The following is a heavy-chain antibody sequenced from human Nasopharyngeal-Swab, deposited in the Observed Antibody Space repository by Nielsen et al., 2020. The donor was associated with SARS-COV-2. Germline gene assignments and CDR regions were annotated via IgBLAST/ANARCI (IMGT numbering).Heavy chain of an antibody. J-gene: IGHJ4*02. CDR1: GFIFSASA. Sequence: GESLKISCAASGFIFSASAMHWVRQASGKGLEWLGRIGDKDHNYATTYGASVKGRFTISRDDSKNTVFLQMDSLKTEGTALYYCTTDFYFDYWGQGTLVTVSS. CDR3: TTDFYFDY. CDR2: IGDKDHNYAT. V-gene: IGHV3-73*01.